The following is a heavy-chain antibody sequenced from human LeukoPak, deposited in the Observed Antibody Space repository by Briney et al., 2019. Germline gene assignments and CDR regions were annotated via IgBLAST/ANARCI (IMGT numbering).Heavy chain of an antibody. CDR2: INHSGST. Sequence: SETLSFTCAVYGGSFSGYYWSWIRQPPGKGLEWIGEINHSGSTNYNPSLKSRVTISVDTSKNQFSLKLSSVTAADTAVYYCARVERGYSYGPTRAEYFQHWGQGTLVTVFS. V-gene: IGHV4-34*01. CDR3: ARVERGYSYGPTRAEYFQH. CDR1: GGSFSGYY. J-gene: IGHJ1*01. D-gene: IGHD5-18*01.